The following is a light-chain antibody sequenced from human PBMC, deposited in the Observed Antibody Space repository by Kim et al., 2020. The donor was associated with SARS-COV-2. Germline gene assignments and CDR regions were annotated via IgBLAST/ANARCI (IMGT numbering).Light chain of an antibody. CDR3: QQYNKWPPLT. J-gene: IGKJ4*01. Sequence: EIVMTQSPATLSVSPGESATLSCRASQSVSTNLAWYQQKTGQAPRLLIYGAFIRATGVPARFSGSGSGTEFTLSISSLQSEDSALYYCQQYNKWPPLTFGGGTKVDIK. V-gene: IGKV3-15*01. CDR2: GAF. CDR1: QSVSTN.